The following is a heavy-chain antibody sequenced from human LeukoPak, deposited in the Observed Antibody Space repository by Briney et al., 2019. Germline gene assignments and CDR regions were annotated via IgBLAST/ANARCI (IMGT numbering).Heavy chain of an antibody. D-gene: IGHD2-15*01. CDR2: IKSKTDGGTT. Sequence: GGSLRLSCAASGFSFSNVWMSWVRQAPGKGLEWVGRIKSKTDGGTTDYAAPVKGRFTISRDESKNTLYLQMNSLRAEDTAVYYCARVRRYCSGGSCSLGRYYYYYYMDVWGKGTTVTISS. CDR3: ARVRRYCSGGSCSLGRYYYYYYMDV. V-gene: IGHV3-15*01. J-gene: IGHJ6*03. CDR1: GFSFSNVW.